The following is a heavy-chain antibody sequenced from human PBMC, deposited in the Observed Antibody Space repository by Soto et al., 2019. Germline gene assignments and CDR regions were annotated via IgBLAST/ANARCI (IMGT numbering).Heavy chain of an antibody. V-gene: IGHV3-33*01. Sequence: GGSLRLSCAASGFTFSSYGMHWVRQAPGKGLEWVAVIWYDGSNKYYADSVKGRFTISRDNSKNTLYLQMNSLRAEDTAVYYCARGGTTVTPEGVQHWGQGTLVTVSS. CDR3: ARGGTTVTPEGVQH. CDR1: GFTFSSYG. CDR2: IWYDGSNK. D-gene: IGHD4-17*01. J-gene: IGHJ1*01.